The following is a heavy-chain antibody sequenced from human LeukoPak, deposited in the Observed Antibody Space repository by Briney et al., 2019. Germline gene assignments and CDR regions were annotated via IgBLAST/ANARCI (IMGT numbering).Heavy chain of an antibody. CDR2: IKQDGSEK. Sequence: PGGSLRLSCAASGFTFSNYWMSWVRQAPGKGLEWVANIKQDGSEKYFVDSVKGRFTISRDNAKNSLYLQMNSLRAEDTAVYYCARGGVSRFDYWGQGTLVTVSS. J-gene: IGHJ4*02. D-gene: IGHD3-3*01. V-gene: IGHV3-7*01. CDR3: ARGGVSRFDY. CDR1: GFTFSNYW.